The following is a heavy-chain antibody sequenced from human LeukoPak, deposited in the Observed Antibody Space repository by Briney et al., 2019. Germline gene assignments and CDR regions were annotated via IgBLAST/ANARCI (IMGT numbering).Heavy chain of an antibody. Sequence: PGGSLRLSCAASGFTFSSYGMTWVRQAPGKGLEWVSTIGSGSRTYYAESVKGRFTISRDNSNNTLYLQMSSLRVEDTAVYYCAKRVPSGNYPFDYWGQGTLVTVPS. CDR3: AKRVPSGNYPFDY. D-gene: IGHD1-7*01. CDR2: IGSGSRT. V-gene: IGHV3-23*01. J-gene: IGHJ4*02. CDR1: GFTFSSYG.